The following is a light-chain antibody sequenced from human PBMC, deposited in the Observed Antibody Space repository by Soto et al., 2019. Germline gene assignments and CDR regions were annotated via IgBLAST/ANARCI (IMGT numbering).Light chain of an antibody. J-gene: IGKJ3*01. V-gene: IGKV1-13*02. CDR3: QQFNSYPQGFT. CDR1: QGISSA. CDR2: DAS. Sequence: AIQLTQSPSSLSASVGDRVTITCRASQGISSALAWYQQKPGKAPKLLIYDASSLESGVPSRFSGSGSGTDFTLTISSLQPEDFATYYCQQFNSYPQGFTFDPGTKVDIK.